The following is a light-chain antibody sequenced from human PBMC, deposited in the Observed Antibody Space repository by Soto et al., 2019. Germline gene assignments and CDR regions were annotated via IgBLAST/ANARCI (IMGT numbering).Light chain of an antibody. CDR3: QSYGSSLSGVV. CDR2: GDT. CDR1: SSNIGAGYA. Sequence: QSVLTQPPSVSGAPGQRVTNSCTGSSSNIGAGYAVYWYQQLPGAAPKLLIYGDTNRPSGVPDRFSASKSGASASLAITGLQAEDEADYYCQSYGSSLSGVVFGGGTKLTVL. V-gene: IGLV1-40*01. J-gene: IGLJ2*01.